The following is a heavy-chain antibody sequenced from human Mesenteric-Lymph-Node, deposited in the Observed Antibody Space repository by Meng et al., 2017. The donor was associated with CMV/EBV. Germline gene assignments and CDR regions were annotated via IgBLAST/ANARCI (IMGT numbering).Heavy chain of an antibody. CDR2: INHSGST. J-gene: IGHJ4*02. CDR3: ARHQRWLKSEGGFNY. CDR1: GGSFSGYY. D-gene: IGHD4-23*01. Sequence: QVQVQQLGAGLLKPSDALSLTCAVYGGSFSGYYWSWIRQPPGKGLEWIGEINHSGSTNYNPSLKSRVTISVDTSKNQFSLKLSSVTAADTAVYYCARHQRWLKSEGGFNYWGQGTLVTVSS. V-gene: IGHV4-34*01.